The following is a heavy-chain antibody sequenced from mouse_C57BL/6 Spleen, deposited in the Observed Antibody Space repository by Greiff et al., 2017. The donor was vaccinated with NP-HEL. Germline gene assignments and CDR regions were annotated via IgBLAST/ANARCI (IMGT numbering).Heavy chain of an antibody. Sequence: QVQLQQSGPELVKPGASVKISCKASGYAFSSSWMNWVKQRPGKGLEWIGRIYPGDGDTNYNGKFKGKATLTADKSSSTAYMQLSSLTSEDSAVYFCARSGSSGYVGYFDYWGQGTTLTVSS. J-gene: IGHJ2*01. V-gene: IGHV1-82*01. CDR2: IYPGDGDT. CDR3: ARSGSSGYVGYFDY. CDR1: GYAFSSSW. D-gene: IGHD3-2*02.